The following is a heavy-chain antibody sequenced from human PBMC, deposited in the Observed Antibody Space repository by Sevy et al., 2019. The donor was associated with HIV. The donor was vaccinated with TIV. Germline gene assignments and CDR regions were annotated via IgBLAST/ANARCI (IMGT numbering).Heavy chain of an antibody. CDR2: IYYSGST. D-gene: IGHD3-10*01. CDR1: GGSISSYY. Sequence: SETLSLTCTVSGGSISSYYWSWIRQPPGKGLEWIGYIYYSGSTNYNPSLKSRVTISVDTSKNQFSLKLSSVTAADTAVYYCARHLWFGELFKHWYFDLWGRSTLVTVSS. CDR3: ARHLWFGELFKHWYFDL. J-gene: IGHJ2*01. V-gene: IGHV4-59*01.